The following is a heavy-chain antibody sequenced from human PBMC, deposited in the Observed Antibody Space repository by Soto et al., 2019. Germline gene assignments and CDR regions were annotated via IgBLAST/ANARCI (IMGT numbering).Heavy chain of an antibody. Sequence: EVQLVESGGGLVQPGGSLKLSCAASGFTFSDSAMHWVRQASGKGLEWVGRIRSKGNSYATAYAASVKGRFTISRDDSKNTAYLQMNSLKTEDTAVYCCTTVIVGATGYWGQGTLVTVSS. V-gene: IGHV3-73*02. CDR3: TTVIVGATGY. CDR2: IRSKGNSYAT. D-gene: IGHD1-26*01. CDR1: GFTFSDSA. J-gene: IGHJ4*02.